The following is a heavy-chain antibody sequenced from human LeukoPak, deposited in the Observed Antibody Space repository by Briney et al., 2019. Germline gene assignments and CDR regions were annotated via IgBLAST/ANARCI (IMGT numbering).Heavy chain of an antibody. CDR3: ARGGRRGLRFATFDY. J-gene: IGHJ4*02. Sequence: ASVKVSCKASGGTFSSYAISWVRQAPGQGLEWMGRIIPILGIANYAQKFQGRVTIAADKSTSTAYMELSSLRSEDTAVYYCARGGRRGLRFATFDYWGQGTLVTVSS. D-gene: IGHD5-12*01. CDR2: IIPILGIA. V-gene: IGHV1-69*04. CDR1: GGTFSSYA.